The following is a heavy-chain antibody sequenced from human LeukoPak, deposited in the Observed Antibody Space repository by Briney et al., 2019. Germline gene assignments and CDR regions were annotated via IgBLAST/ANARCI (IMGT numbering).Heavy chain of an antibody. Sequence: GSSVKVSCKASGGTFSSYAISWVRQATGQGLEWMGWMNPNSGNTGYAQKFQGRGTMTRNTSISTAYMELSSLRSEDKAVYYCARGKIAAAPDYWGQGTLATVSS. CDR1: GGTFSSYA. D-gene: IGHD6-13*01. CDR2: MNPNSGNT. CDR3: ARGKIAAAPDY. V-gene: IGHV1-8*02. J-gene: IGHJ4*02.